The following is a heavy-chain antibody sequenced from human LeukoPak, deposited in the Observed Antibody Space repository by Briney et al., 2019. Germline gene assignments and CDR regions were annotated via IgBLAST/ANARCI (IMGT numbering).Heavy chain of an antibody. CDR2: IYYSGST. V-gene: IGHV4-61*01. J-gene: IGHJ4*02. Sequence: NTSETLSLTCTVSGGSVSSGSYYWSWIRQPPGKGLEWIGYIYYSGSTNYNPSLKSRVTISVDTSKNQFSLKLSSVTAADTAVYYCARVNYGGVEYYFDYWGQGTLVTVPS. D-gene: IGHD1-7*01. CDR3: ARVNYGGVEYYFDY. CDR1: GGSVSSGSYY.